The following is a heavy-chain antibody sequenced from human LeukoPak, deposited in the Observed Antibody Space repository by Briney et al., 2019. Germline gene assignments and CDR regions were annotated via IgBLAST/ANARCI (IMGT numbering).Heavy chain of an antibody. CDR2: ISSSGSTI. CDR1: GFTFSDYY. D-gene: IGHD3-22*01. J-gene: IGHJ4*02. V-gene: IGHV3-11*01. Sequence: GGSLRLSCAASGFTFSDYYMSWIRQAPGKGLEWVSYISSSGSTIYYADSVKGRFTISRDNAKNSLYLQMNSLRAEDTAVYYCARDRYYDSSGYYVRYNYWGQGTLVTVSS. CDR3: ARDRYYDSSGYYVRYNY.